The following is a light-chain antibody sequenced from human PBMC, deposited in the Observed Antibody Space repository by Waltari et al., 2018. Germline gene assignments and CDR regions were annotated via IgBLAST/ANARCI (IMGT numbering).Light chain of an antibody. CDR1: QGISNS. V-gene: IGKV1-NL1*01. CDR3: QQYYSTPKWT. Sequence: DIQMTQSPSSLSASVGDRVTITCRASQGISNSLAWSQQKPGKAPKLLLYAASRLESGVPSMFSGSGSGTDYTLTISSLQPEEFATYYCQQYYSTPKWTFGQGTKVEIK. CDR2: AAS. J-gene: IGKJ1*01.